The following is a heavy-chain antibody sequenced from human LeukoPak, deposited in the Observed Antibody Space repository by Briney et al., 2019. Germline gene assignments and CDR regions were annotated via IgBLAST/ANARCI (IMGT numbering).Heavy chain of an antibody. D-gene: IGHD6-13*01. CDR2: IYSTGST. CDR3: ARQIASAGTAGFDF. CDR1: GGSISSYY. J-gene: IGHJ4*02. V-gene: IGHV4-4*07. Sequence: KPSETLSLTCTVSGGSISSYYWSWIRQPAGKGLEWIGRIYSTGSTNYNPSLKGRVTMSVDTSKNQFSLRLRSVTAADTAVYYCARQIASAGTAGFDFWGQGALVTVSS.